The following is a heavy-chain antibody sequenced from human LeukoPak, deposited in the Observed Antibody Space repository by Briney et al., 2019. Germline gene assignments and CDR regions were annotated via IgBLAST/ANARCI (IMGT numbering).Heavy chain of an antibody. CDR2: IVVGSGNT. J-gene: IGHJ4*02. CDR1: GFTFTSSA. D-gene: IGHD3-22*01. CDR3: AAGTYYYDSRGPSGDY. Sequence: AASVKVSCKASGFTFTSSAVQWVRQARGQRLEWIGWIVVGSGNTNYAQKFQERVTITRDMSTSTAYMELSSLRSEDTAVYYCAAGTYYYDSRGPSGDYWGQGTLVTVSS. V-gene: IGHV1-58*01.